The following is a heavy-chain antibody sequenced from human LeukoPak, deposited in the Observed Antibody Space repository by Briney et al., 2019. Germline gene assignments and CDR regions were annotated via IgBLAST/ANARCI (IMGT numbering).Heavy chain of an antibody. CDR3: ARDLYYYDSSGYYYYYYYYMDV. Sequence: ASVKVSCKASGYTFTSYGISWVRQAPGQGLEWMGWISAYNGNTNYAQKLQGRVTMTTDTSTSTAYMELRSLRSDDTAVYYCARDLYYYDSSGYYYYYYYYMDVWGKGPRSPSP. CDR2: ISAYNGNT. D-gene: IGHD3-22*01. CDR1: GYTFTSYG. V-gene: IGHV1-18*01. J-gene: IGHJ6*03.